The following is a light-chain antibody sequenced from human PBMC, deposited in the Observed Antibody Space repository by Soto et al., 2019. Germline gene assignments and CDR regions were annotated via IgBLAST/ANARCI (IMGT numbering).Light chain of an antibody. V-gene: IGLV2-23*02. CDR2: EVS. CDR3: CSYAGSSTLV. CDR1: SSDVGSYNL. Sequence: QSVLTQPASVSGSPGQSITISCTGTSSDVGSYNLVSWYQQPPGKAPKLMIYEVSKRPSGVSNRFSGSKSGNTASLTISGLHAEDEADYYCCSYAGSSTLVFGGGTKLTVL. J-gene: IGLJ2*01.